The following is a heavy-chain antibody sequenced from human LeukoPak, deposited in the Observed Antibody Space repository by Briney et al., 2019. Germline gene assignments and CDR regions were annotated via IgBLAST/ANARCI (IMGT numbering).Heavy chain of an antibody. V-gene: IGHV3-15*01. CDR3: VRPSKDYFDY. D-gene: IGHD2/OR15-2a*01. Sequence: GGSLRLSCAASGFTFSNAWMSWVRQAPGKGLEWVGRIKSKTDGGTTDYAAPVKGRFTTSRDDSKNTLYLQMNSLKTEDTAVYYCVRPSKDYFDYWGQGTLVTVSS. CDR1: GFTFSNAW. CDR2: IKSKTDGGTT. J-gene: IGHJ4*02.